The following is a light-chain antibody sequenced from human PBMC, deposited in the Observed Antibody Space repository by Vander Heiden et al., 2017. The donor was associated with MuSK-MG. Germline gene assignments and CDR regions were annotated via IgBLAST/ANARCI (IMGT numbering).Light chain of an antibody. J-gene: IGLJ2*01. Sequence: ALTQPPSASGSPGQSVTISCTGTRSDVGAYNFVSWYQQYPGKAPKLIIYEVTKRPSGVPDRFSGSKSGNTASLTVSGLQTEEEADYYCSSYGGSNNLVFGGGTKLTVL. V-gene: IGLV2-8*01. CDR3: SSYGGSNNLV. CDR2: EVT. CDR1: RSDVGAYNF.